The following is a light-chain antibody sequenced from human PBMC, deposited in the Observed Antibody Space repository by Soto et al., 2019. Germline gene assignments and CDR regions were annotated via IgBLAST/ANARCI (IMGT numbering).Light chain of an antibody. CDR3: QQLNSYPLT. CDR1: QSISSF. J-gene: IGKJ4*01. CDR2: AAS. Sequence: DIQMTQSPSSLSASVGDRVTITFRASQSISSFLNWYQQKPGKAPKLLIYAASSLQSGVPSRFSGSGSGTKFTLTISSLQPEDFATYYCQQLNSYPLTFGGGTKVDI. V-gene: IGKV1-39*01.